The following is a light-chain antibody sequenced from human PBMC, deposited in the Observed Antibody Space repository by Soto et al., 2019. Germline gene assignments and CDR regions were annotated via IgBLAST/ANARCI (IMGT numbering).Light chain of an antibody. V-gene: IGKV1-5*01. CDR3: QQCYMGWT. J-gene: IGKJ1*01. CDR1: QSISRS. Sequence: DIQMTQSPSTPSASMGDRVTITIRASQSISRSLAWYQHQPGKAPKLLIYDASSLESGVPSRFSGIGSGTEFTLSISSLQPEDFGTYYCQQCYMGWTFGQGTKVDIK. CDR2: DAS.